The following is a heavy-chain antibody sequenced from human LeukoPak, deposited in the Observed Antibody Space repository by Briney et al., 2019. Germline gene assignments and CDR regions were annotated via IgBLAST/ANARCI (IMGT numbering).Heavy chain of an antibody. J-gene: IGHJ4*02. CDR3: ARPHSSSWYYFDY. D-gene: IGHD6-13*01. CDR1: GYSISSGYY. CDR2: IYHSGST. Sequence: PSETLSLTCAVSGYSISSGYYWGWIRQPPGKGLEWIGSIYHSGSTYYNPSLKSRVTISVDTSKNQFSLKLSSLTAADTAVYYCARPHSSSWYYFDYWGQGTLVTVSS. V-gene: IGHV4-38-2*01.